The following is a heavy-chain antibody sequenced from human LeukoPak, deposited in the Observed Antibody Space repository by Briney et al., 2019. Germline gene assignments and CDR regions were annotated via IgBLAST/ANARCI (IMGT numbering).Heavy chain of an antibody. V-gene: IGHV3-11*04. CDR1: GFTFSDYY. J-gene: IGHJ4*02. D-gene: IGHD2-21*01. CDR2: ISGSGSTI. CDR3: AKDFSVVIASGDYFDY. Sequence: GGSLRLSCAASGFTFSDYYMSWIRQSPGKGLEWVSYISGSGSTIYYADSVKGRFTVSRDNAKNSLYLQMNSLRAEDTAVYYCAKDFSVVIASGDYFDYWGQGTLVTVSS.